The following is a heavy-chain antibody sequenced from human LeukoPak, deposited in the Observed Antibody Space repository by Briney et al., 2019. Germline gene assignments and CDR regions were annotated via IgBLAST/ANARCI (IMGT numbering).Heavy chain of an antibody. CDR3: ASSSSSSRYYYYYYMDV. J-gene: IGHJ6*03. CDR2: IYYRGST. D-gene: IGHD6-6*01. V-gene: IGHV4-59*01. Sequence: ASETLSLTCTVSGGSISGYYWSWIRQPPGKGLEWIGNIYYRGSTNYNPSLKSRVTISVDTSKNQFSLKLSSVTAADTAVYYCASSSSSSRYYYYYYMDVWGKGTTVTVSS. CDR1: GGSISGYY.